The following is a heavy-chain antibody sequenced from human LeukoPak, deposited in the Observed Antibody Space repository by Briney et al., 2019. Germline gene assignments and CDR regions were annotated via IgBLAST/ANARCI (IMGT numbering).Heavy chain of an antibody. V-gene: IGHV4-34*01. CDR1: GGSFSGYY. CDR3: ARGRGGSYYSVVWGYYFDY. Sequence: SETLSLTCAVYGGSFSGYYWSWIRQPPGKGLEWIGEINHSGSTNYNPSLKSRVTISVDTPKNQFSLKLSSVTAADTAVYYCARGRGGSYYSVVWGYYFDYWGQGTLVTVSS. CDR2: INHSGST. D-gene: IGHD1-26*01. J-gene: IGHJ4*02.